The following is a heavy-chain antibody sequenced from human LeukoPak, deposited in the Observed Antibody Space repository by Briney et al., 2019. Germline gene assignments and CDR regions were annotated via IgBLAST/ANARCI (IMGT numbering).Heavy chain of an antibody. CDR3: ARDQDDYGGNSPLGY. D-gene: IGHD4-23*01. CDR1: GFTFSSYA. V-gene: IGHV3-30-3*01. J-gene: IGHJ4*02. Sequence: GRSLRLSCAASGFTFSSYAMHWVRQAPGKGLEWVAVISYDGSNKYYADSVKGRFTISRDNAKNTLYLQMNSLRAEDTAVYYCARDQDDYGGNSPLGYWGQGTLVTVSS. CDR2: ISYDGSNK.